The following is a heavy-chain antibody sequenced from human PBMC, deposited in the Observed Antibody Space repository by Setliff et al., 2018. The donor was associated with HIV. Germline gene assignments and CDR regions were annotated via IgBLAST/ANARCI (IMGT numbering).Heavy chain of an antibody. CDR1: GDSISDYY. J-gene: IGHJ5*02. Sequence: SETLSLTCNVSGDSISDYYWTWIRQPPGKGLEWIGYIYYSGSTNYNPSLKSRVTISVDTSKNQCSLKLRSLTAADTAIYYCARGAPRGRLRFPNWFDPWGQGTLVTVSS. V-gene: IGHV4-59*12. D-gene: IGHD5-12*01. CDR2: IYYSGST. CDR3: ARGAPRGRLRFPNWFDP.